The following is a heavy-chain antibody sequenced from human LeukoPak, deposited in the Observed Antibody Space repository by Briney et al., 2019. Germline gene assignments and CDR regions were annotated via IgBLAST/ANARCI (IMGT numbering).Heavy chain of an antibody. Sequence: SETLSLTCTVSGGSISSSSYYWGWIRQPPGKGLEWIGSIYYSGSTYYNPSLKSRVTISVDTSKNQFSLKLSSVTAADTAVYYCARRAVSITIFGVVLLNWFDPWGQGTLVTVSS. V-gene: IGHV4-39*01. CDR1: GGSISSSSYY. J-gene: IGHJ5*02. D-gene: IGHD3-3*01. CDR2: IYYSGST. CDR3: ARRAVSITIFGVVLLNWFDP.